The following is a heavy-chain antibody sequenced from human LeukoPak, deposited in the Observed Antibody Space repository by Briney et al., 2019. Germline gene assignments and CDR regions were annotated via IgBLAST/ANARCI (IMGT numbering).Heavy chain of an antibody. Sequence: GSLRLSCAASGFTFSSYAMSWIRQPPGKGLEWIGEINHSGSTNYNPSLKSRVTISVDTSKNQFSLKLSSVTAADTAVYYCAREILWSGFYSGLWLHPWGQGTLVTVSS. CDR1: GFTFSSYA. J-gene: IGHJ5*02. CDR2: INHSGST. CDR3: AREILWSGFYSGLWLHP. D-gene: IGHD3-3*01. V-gene: IGHV4-34*01.